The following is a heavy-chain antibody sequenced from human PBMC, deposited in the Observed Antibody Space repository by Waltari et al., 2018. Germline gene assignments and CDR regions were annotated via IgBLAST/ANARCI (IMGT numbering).Heavy chain of an antibody. CDR1: GFTFSNYA. CDR2: IYSGGSRA. Sequence: EVQLLESGGGLVQPGGSLRLSCAASGFTFSNYAMTWVRQAPGKGLGWVSVIYSGGSRAYYSDSVKGRFTVSRDNSKNTLYLQMNSLRAEDTAIYYCAKTAVGVGDYWGQGTLVTVSS. V-gene: IGHV3-23*03. J-gene: IGHJ4*02. CDR3: AKTAVGVGDY. D-gene: IGHD1-26*01.